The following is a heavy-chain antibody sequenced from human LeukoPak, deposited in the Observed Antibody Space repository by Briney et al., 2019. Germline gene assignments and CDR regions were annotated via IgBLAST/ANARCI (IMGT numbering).Heavy chain of an antibody. J-gene: IGHJ4*02. D-gene: IGHD6-19*01. CDR1: GFTLSSYS. CDR3: ARDVEQWLVRVYYFDY. CDR2: ISSGSTTI. V-gene: IGHV3-48*01. Sequence: GGSLRLSCATSGFTLSSYSMNWVRQAPGKGLEWVSYISSGSTTIYYADSVKGRFTISRDSAKNSLYLQMNSLRAEDTAVYYCARDVEQWLVRVYYFDYWGQGTLVTVSS.